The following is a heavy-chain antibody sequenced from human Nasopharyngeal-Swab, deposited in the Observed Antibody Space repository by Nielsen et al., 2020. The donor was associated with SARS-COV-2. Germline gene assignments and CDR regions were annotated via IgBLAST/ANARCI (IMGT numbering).Heavy chain of an antibody. CDR3: VRSSSWYYFDY. D-gene: IGHD6-13*01. J-gene: IGHJ4*02. CDR1: GVTFREYE. Sequence: GSLRLSCAASGVTFREYEVNWVRQAPGKGLEWIGNIYYNGNTYQNPSLKSRLTISVDKSKNQFSLQLSSVTAADTAVYYCVRSSSWYYFDYWAQGTQVTVSS. V-gene: IGHV4-4*02. CDR2: IYYNGNT.